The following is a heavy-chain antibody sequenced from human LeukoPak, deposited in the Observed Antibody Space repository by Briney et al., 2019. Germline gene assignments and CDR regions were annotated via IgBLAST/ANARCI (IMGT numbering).Heavy chain of an antibody. Sequence: GGSLRLSCAASGFTFSSYAMSWVRQAPGKGLEWVSAISGSGGNTYYADSVKGRFTISRDNSKNTLYLQMNSLRAEDTAVYYCATALGGPMAYYDYVWGSYRYSYFDYWGQGTLVTVSS. CDR1: GFTFSSYA. D-gene: IGHD3-16*02. J-gene: IGHJ4*02. CDR2: ISGSGGNT. CDR3: ATALGGPMAYYDYVWGSYRYSYFDY. V-gene: IGHV3-23*01.